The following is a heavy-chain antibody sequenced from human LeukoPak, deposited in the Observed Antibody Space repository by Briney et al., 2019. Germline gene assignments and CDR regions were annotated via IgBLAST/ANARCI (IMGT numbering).Heavy chain of an antibody. J-gene: IGHJ5*02. Sequence: GESLKISCKGSGYNFTNFWLGWVRQMPGKGLEWMGLIYPGDSDTRYSPSFQGQVTISLDKSISTAYLQWSSLKPSDTAMYYCARHPASLNSFQSSHDNWSDPWGQGTLVTVSS. CDR2: IYPGDSDT. V-gene: IGHV5-51*01. CDR1: GYNFTNFW. D-gene: IGHD3-16*02. CDR3: ARHPASLNSFQSSHDNWSDP.